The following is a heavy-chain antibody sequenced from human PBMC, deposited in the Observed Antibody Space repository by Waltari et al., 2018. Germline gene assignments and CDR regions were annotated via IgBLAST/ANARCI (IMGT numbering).Heavy chain of an antibody. Sequence: QVQLQESGPGLVKPSETLSLTCTVSGDSIRTYYWTWIRQPPGKGLEWIGYIDYSGSTNYNPSRKSRVPISVDTSKNQFSLKLTSVTAADTAVYYCARAERWLQPDYWGQGTLVTVSS. J-gene: IGHJ4*02. CDR1: GDSIRTYY. CDR3: ARAERWLQPDY. CDR2: IDYSGST. D-gene: IGHD5-12*01. V-gene: IGHV4-59*12.